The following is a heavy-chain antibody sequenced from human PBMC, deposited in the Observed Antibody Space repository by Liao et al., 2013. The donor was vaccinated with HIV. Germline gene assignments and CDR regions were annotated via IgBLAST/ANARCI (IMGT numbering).Heavy chain of an antibody. CDR1: GGSISSSTYY. CDR2: IYSSGST. CDR3: ARGTQVTMVRGVIVPTTFDAFDV. Sequence: QLQLQESGPGLVKPSETLSLTCTVSGGSISSSTYYWGWIRQPPGKGLEWIGSIYSSGSTYHYPSLKSRVTMSIDTSKNQFSLKLSSVTAADTAVYYCARGTQVTMVRGVIVPTTFDAFDVWGQGTTVTVSS. J-gene: IGHJ3*01. D-gene: IGHD3-10*01. V-gene: IGHV4-39*07.